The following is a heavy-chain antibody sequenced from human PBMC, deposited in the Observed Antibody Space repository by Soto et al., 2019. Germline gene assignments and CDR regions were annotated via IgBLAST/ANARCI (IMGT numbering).Heavy chain of an antibody. J-gene: IGHJ5*02. CDR2: ISYDGSNK. D-gene: IGHD1-20*01. CDR1: GFTFSSYG. V-gene: IGHV3-30*18. Sequence: QVQLVESGGGVVQPGRSLRLSCAASGFTFSSYGMHWVRQAPGKGLEWVAVISYDGSNKYYADSVKGRFTISRDNSKNTLYLQMNRQRAEDTAVYYCAKDGYNWNSHENYNWFDPWGQGTLVTVSS. CDR3: AKDGYNWNSHENYNWFDP.